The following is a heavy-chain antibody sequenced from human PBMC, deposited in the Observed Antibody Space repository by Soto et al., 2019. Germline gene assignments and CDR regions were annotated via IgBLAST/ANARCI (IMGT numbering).Heavy chain of an antibody. J-gene: IGHJ6*02. Sequence: ASVKVSCKASGGTFSSYAISWVRQAPGQGLEWMGGIIPIFGTANYAQKFQGRVTSTADESTSTAYMELSSLRSEDTAVYYCARDNAWVTWIQASSMDVWGQGTTVTVSS. V-gene: IGHV1-69*13. CDR1: GGTFSSYA. CDR2: IIPIFGTA. D-gene: IGHD5-18*01. CDR3: ARDNAWVTWIQASSMDV.